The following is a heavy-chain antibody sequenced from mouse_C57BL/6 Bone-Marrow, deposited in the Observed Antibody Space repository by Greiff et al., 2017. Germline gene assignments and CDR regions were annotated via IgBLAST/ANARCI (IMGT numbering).Heavy chain of an antibody. V-gene: IGHV1-54*01. D-gene: IGHD1-1*01. CDR2: INPGSGGT. J-gene: IGHJ3*01. CDR3: ARLDYGSSF. Sequence: VQLQQSGAELVRPGTSVKVSCKASGYAFTNYLIEWVKQRPGQGLEWIGVINPGSGGTNYNEKLKGKATLTADKSSSTAYMQLSSLTSEDSAVYFCARLDYGSSFWGQGTLVTVSA. CDR1: GYAFTNYL.